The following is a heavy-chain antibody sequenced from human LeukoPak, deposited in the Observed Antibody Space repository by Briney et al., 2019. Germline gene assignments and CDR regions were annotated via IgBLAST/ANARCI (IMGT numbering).Heavy chain of an antibody. CDR1: GFTFSSYW. Sequence: GGSLRLSCAASGFTFSSYWMSWVRQAPGKGLEWVANIKQDGSEKYYVDSVKGRFTISRDNAKNSLYLQMNSLRAEDTAVYYCARDYYDSSGLTEDAFDIWGQGTMVTVSS. CDR2: IKQDGSEK. CDR3: ARDYYDSSGLTEDAFDI. J-gene: IGHJ3*02. D-gene: IGHD3-22*01. V-gene: IGHV3-7*01.